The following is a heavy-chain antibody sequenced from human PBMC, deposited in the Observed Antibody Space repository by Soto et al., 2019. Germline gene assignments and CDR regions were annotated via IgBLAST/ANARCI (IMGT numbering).Heavy chain of an antibody. CDR3: ARHGEGDGYNDYYSSYGMDV. Sequence: SLKISCKGSGYSFTSYWIGWVRQMPGKGLEWMGIIYPGDSDTRYGPSFQGQVTISADKSISTAYLQWSSLKASDTAMYYCARHGEGDGYNDYYSSYGMDVWGQGTTVTVSS. V-gene: IGHV5-51*01. CDR1: GYSFTSYW. J-gene: IGHJ6*02. D-gene: IGHD5-12*01. CDR2: IYPGDSDT.